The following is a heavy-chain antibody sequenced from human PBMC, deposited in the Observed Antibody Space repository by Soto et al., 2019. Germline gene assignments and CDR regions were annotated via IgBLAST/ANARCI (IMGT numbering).Heavy chain of an antibody. D-gene: IGHD3-10*01. CDR2: IIPIFGTA. V-gene: IGHV1-69*06. Sequence: QVQLVQSGAEVKKPGSSVKVSCKASGGTFSSYAISWVRQAPGQGLEWMGGIIPIFGTANYAQKFQGRVTITADKSTSTAYMELSSLRSEDTAVYYCARVNSPMVRGLYYFDYWGQGTLVTVSS. CDR1: GGTFSSYA. CDR3: ARVNSPMVRGLYYFDY. J-gene: IGHJ4*02.